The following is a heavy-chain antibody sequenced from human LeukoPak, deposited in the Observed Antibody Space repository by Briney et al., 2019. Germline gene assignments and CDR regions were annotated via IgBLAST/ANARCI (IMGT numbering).Heavy chain of an antibody. Sequence: SETLSLTCAVYGGSFSGYYWSWIRQPPGKGLEWIGEINHSGSTNYNPSLKSRITISVDTSKNQFSLKLSSVTAADTAVYYCARQGAQDFDYWGQGILVTVSS. J-gene: IGHJ4*02. D-gene: IGHD1-26*01. CDR2: INHSGST. CDR1: GGSFSGYY. CDR3: ARQGAQDFDY. V-gene: IGHV4-34*01.